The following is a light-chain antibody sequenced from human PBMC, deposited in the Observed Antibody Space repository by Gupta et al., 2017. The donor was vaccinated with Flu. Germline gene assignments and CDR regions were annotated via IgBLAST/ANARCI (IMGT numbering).Light chain of an antibody. CDR2: DAS. CDR1: QSVSSY. J-gene: IGKJ3*01. Sequence: ATLSLSPGERATLSCRASQSVSSYLAWYQQKPGQAPRLLIYDASNMATGIPARFSGSGSGTDFTLTISSREPEDFAVYYCQQRSNWPPITFGHGTKVDIK. V-gene: IGKV3-11*01. CDR3: QQRSNWPPIT.